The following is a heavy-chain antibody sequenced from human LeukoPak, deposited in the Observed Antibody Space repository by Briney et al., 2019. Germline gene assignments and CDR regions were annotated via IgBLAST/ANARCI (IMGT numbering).Heavy chain of an antibody. D-gene: IGHD4-17*01. CDR2: ISGSGGST. CDR3: ARARATVTRISSFDI. V-gene: IGHV3-23*01. CDR1: GLTFRSYA. Sequence: GGSLRLSCAASGLTFRSYAMNWVRQAPGKGLEWVSAISGSGGSTYYADSVKGRFTISRDNSKNTLYLQMNSLRADDTAVYYCARARATVTRISSFDIWGQGTMVTVSS. J-gene: IGHJ3*02.